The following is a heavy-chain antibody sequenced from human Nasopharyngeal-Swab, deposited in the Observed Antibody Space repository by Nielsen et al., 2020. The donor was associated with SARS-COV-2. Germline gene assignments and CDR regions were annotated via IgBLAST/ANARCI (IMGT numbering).Heavy chain of an antibody. D-gene: IGHD3-10*01. CDR1: GFTFDDHV. Sequence: GESLKISCVVSGFTFDDHVMNWVRQVPGKGLQWVSLISGDGGTIYYEGSVEGRFTISRDNRQNSLFLQMTSLRTEDTVFYFCARSRGKYSPLSRYFDLWGRGTLVTVSS. J-gene: IGHJ2*01. CDR2: ISGDGGTI. V-gene: IGHV3-43*02. CDR3: ARSRGKYSPLSRYFDL.